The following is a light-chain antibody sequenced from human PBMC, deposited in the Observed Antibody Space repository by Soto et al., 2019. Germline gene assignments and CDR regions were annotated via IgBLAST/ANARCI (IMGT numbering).Light chain of an antibody. V-gene: IGKV1-33*01. Sequence: DIQMTQSPSSLSASVGDRVTITCQASQDISNYLNWYQQKPGKAPKLLSYDASNLETWVPSRFSGSGSGTDFTFTISSLQPEDIATYYCQQYENLPLTCGGGTKVEIK. CDR2: DAS. CDR3: QQYENLPLT. CDR1: QDISNY. J-gene: IGKJ4*01.